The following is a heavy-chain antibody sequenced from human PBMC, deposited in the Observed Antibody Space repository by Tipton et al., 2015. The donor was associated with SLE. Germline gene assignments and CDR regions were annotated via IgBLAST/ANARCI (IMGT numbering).Heavy chain of an antibody. D-gene: IGHD6-13*01. CDR3: ARPTSYSSSWYWGAFDY. Sequence: TLSLTCAVYGGSFSGYYWSWIRQPPGKGLGWVGEINHSGSTNYNPSLKSRVTISVDTSKNQFSLKLSSVTAADTAVYYCARPTSYSSSWYWGAFDYWGQGTLVTVSS. V-gene: IGHV4-34*01. J-gene: IGHJ4*02. CDR1: GGSFSGYY. CDR2: INHSGST.